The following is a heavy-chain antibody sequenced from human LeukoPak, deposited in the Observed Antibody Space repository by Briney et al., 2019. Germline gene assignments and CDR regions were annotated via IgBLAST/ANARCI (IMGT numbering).Heavy chain of an antibody. V-gene: IGHV4-59*08. Sequence: SETLSLTCNVSGGSIRSYYWSWIRQPPGKGLEWIGYIYYSGSTNYNPSLKSRVTISVDTSKNDFSLKLSSVTAADTAVYYCARHVYTWNFGYWGQGTLVTVSS. CDR1: GGSIRSYY. CDR3: ARHVYTWNFGY. D-gene: IGHD1-20*01. CDR2: IYYSGST. J-gene: IGHJ4*02.